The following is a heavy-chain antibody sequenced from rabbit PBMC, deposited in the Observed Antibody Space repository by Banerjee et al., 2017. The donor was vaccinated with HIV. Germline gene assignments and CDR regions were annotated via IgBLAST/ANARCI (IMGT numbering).Heavy chain of an antibody. Sequence: QSLEESGGDLVKPGASLTLTCTASGFSFSYKYVMCWVRQAPGKGPEWIACINSGSSGDTYYATWAKGRFTISKTSSTTVTLQMTSLTAADTATYFCARDRATDGYVGYGYIPNAFDPWGPGTLVTV. V-gene: IGHV1S40*01. CDR1: GFSFSYKYV. J-gene: IGHJ2*01. D-gene: IGHD6-1*01. CDR2: INSGSSGDT. CDR3: ARDRATDGYVGYGYIPNAFDP.